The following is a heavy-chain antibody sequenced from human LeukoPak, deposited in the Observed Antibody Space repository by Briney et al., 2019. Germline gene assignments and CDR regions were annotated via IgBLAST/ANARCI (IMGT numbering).Heavy chain of an antibody. CDR2: INHSGST. J-gene: IGHJ4*02. D-gene: IGHD4-17*01. Sequence: TSETLSLTCAVYGGSFSGYYWSWIRQPPGKGLEWIGEINHSGSTNYNPPLKSRVTISVDTSKNQFSLKLSSVTAADTAVYYCARHYGDYGGPAGFDYWGQGTLVTVSS. V-gene: IGHV4-34*01. CDR3: ARHYGDYGGPAGFDY. CDR1: GGSFSGYY.